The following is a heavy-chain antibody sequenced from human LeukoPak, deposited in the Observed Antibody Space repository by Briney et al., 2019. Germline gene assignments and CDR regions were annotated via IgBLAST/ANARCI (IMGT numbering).Heavy chain of an antibody. CDR2: IYYSGNT. D-gene: IGHD6-19*01. V-gene: IGHV4-39*01. CDR3: ARRIAVTGSFDY. CDR1: GVSISSSNSY. Sequence: SETLSLTCTVSGVSISSSNSYWGWIRQPPGKGLEWIGSIYYSGNTYYNASLKSQVSISIDTSKNQFSLKLRSVTATDTALYYCARRIAVTGSFDYWGQGTLVTVSS. J-gene: IGHJ4*02.